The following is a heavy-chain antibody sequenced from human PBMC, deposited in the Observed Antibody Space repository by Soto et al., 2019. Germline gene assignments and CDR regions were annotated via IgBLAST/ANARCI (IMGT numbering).Heavy chain of an antibody. CDR3: ARDGSGGAYYYYYYGMDV. D-gene: IGHD2-15*01. Sequence: ASVKVSCKASGYTFTGYYMHWVRQAPGQGLEWMGWINPNSGGTNYAQKFQGWVTMTRDTSISTAYMELSRLRSDDTAVYYCARDGSGGAYYYYYYGMDVWGQGTTVTVSS. J-gene: IGHJ6*02. V-gene: IGHV1-2*04. CDR2: INPNSGGT. CDR1: GYTFTGYY.